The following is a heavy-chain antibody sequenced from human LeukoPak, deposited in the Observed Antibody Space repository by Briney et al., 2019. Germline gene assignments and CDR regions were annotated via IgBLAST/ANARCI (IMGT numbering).Heavy chain of an antibody. CDR1: GYTLTELS. V-gene: IGHV1-24*01. D-gene: IGHD6-13*01. J-gene: IGHJ3*02. Sequence: WASVKVSCKVSGYTLTELSMHWVRQAPGKGLEWMGCFDPEDGETIYAQKFQGRVTMTEDTSTDTAYMELSSLRSEDTAVYYCATPSLIAAPWMRAFDIWGQGTMVTVSS. CDR3: ATPSLIAAPWMRAFDI. CDR2: FDPEDGET.